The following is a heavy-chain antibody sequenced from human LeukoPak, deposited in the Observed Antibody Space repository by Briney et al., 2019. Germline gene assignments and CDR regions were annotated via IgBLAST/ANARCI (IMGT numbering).Heavy chain of an antibody. Sequence: PGGSLRLSCAASGFTFSSYAMSWVRQAPRKGLEGVSAISGSGGSTYYADSVKGRFTISRDNSKNTLYLQMNSLRAEDTAVYYCAKDSFAVTPEYFQHWGQGTLVTVSS. V-gene: IGHV3-23*01. CDR1: GFTFSSYA. D-gene: IGHD4-17*01. CDR3: AKDSFAVTPEYFQH. J-gene: IGHJ1*01. CDR2: ISGSGGST.